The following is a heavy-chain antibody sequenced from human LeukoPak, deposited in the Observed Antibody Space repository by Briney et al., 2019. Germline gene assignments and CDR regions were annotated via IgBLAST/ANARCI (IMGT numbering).Heavy chain of an antibody. Sequence: PSETLSLTCAVSGGSISSSNWWSWVRPPPGKGLEWIGEIYHSGSTNYNPSLKSRVTISVDKSKNQFSLKLTSVTAADTAVYYCVGNGGWYFDDYWGQGILVTVSS. V-gene: IGHV4-4*02. D-gene: IGHD6-19*01. CDR3: VGNGGWYFDDY. CDR1: GGSISSSNW. CDR2: IYHSGST. J-gene: IGHJ4*02.